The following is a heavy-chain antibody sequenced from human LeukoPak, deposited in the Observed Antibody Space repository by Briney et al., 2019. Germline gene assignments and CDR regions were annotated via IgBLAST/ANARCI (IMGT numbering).Heavy chain of an antibody. CDR2: INPNSGGT. CDR3: ARDSRVPAAIGGAFDI. Sequence: ASVKVSCKASGYTFTGYYMHWVRQAPGQGLEWMGWINPNSGGTNYAQKFQGRVTMTRDTSISTAYMELSRLRSDDTAVYYCARDSRVPAAIGGAFDIWGQGTMVTVSS. CDR1: GYTFTGYY. V-gene: IGHV1-2*02. J-gene: IGHJ3*02. D-gene: IGHD2-2*01.